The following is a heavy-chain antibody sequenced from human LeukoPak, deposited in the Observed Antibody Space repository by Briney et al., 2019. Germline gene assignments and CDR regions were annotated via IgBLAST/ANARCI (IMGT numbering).Heavy chain of an antibody. J-gene: IGHJ3*02. V-gene: IGHV1-8*03. Sequence: ASVKVSCKAPGYTFTSYDINWVRQATGQGLEWMGWMNPNSGNTGYAQKFQGRVTITRNTSISTAYMELSSLRSEDTAVYYCARACCSSTSCYSSAFDIWGQGTMVTVSS. D-gene: IGHD2-2*01. CDR2: MNPNSGNT. CDR1: GYTFTSYD. CDR3: ARACCSSTSCYSSAFDI.